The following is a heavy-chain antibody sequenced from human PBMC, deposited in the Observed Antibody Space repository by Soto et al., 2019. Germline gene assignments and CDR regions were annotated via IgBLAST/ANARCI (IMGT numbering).Heavy chain of an antibody. J-gene: IGHJ6*01. V-gene: IGHV3-21*01. CDR2: ISSSSSYI. CDR1: GFTFSSYS. D-gene: IGHD3-10*01. CDR3: ARDSPNYYGSGSNHWYGMDV. Sequence: EVQLVESVGGLVKPGGSLRLSRAASGFTFSSYSMNWVRQAPGKGLEWVSSISSSSSYIYYADSVKGRFTISRDNAKNSLYLQMNSLRAEDTAVYYCARDSPNYYGSGSNHWYGMDVW.